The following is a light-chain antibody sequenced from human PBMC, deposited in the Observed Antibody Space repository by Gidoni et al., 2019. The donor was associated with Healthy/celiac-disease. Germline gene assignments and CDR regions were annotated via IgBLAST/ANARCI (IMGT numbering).Light chain of an antibody. CDR2: AAS. CDR3: QQSYSTPPTT. V-gene: IGKV1-39*01. CDR1: QSISSY. Sequence: DIQMTQSPSSLSASVGDRVTITCRTSQSISSYLNWYQQKPGKAPKLLIYAASSLQSGVPSRFSGSGSGTDFTLTISSLQPEDFATYYCQQSYSTPPTTFGQGTRWKSN. J-gene: IGKJ1*01.